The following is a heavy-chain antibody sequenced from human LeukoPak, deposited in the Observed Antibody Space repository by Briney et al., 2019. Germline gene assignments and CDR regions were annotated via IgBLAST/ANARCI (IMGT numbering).Heavy chain of an antibody. CDR2: ITPAGHR. J-gene: IGHJ4*02. CDR1: GFAVDSRF. CDR3: ARGDSGTTTFDF. V-gene: IGHV3-66*01. Sequence: GGSLRLSCAASGFAVDSRFMNWVRQAPGMGLQWVSFITPAGHRDYTDSVKGRFTITRDNSKNTVSLQMNSLRVDDSAIYFCARGDSGTTTFDFWGQGTLVTVSS. D-gene: IGHD3-10*01.